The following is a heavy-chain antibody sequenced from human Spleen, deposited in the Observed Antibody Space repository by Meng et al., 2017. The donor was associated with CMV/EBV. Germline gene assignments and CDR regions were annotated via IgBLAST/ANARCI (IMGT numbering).Heavy chain of an antibody. J-gene: IGHJ4*02. CDR3: AKDPLRDHEGDFWTGSHYFDF. Sequence: GESLKISCAASGFTVSSNYMSWVRQAPGKGLEWVSVIYSGGSTYYAASVQGRFTISRDNSKNMLFLEMKSLRAEDTAVYYCAKDPLRDHEGDFWTGSHYFDFWGQGTLVTVSS. V-gene: IGHV3-53*01. D-gene: IGHD3/OR15-3a*01. CDR1: GFTVSSNY. CDR2: IYSGGST.